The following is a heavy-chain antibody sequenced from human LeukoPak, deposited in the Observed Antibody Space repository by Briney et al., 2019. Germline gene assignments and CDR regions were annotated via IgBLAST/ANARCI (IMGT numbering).Heavy chain of an antibody. Sequence: ASVKVSCKASGYTFTSYGISWVRQAPGQGLEWMGWISAYNGNTNYAQKLQGRVTMTTDTSTSTAYMELRSLRSDDTAVYCCARDIEGQQLPQHWGQGTLVTVSS. V-gene: IGHV1-18*01. D-gene: IGHD6-13*01. CDR3: ARDIEGQQLPQH. J-gene: IGHJ1*01. CDR1: GYTFTSYG. CDR2: ISAYNGNT.